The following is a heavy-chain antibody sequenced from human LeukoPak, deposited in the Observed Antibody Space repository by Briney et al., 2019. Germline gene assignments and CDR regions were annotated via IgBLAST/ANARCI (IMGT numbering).Heavy chain of an antibody. CDR2: IYHSGST. V-gene: IGHV4-38-2*01. Sequence: SETLSLTCAVSGYSISSGYYWGWIRQPPGKGLEWIGSIYHSGSTYYNPSLKSRVTISVDTSKNQFSLKLSSETAADTAVYYCARGEPVAMYYPNWFDPWGQGTLVTVSS. J-gene: IGHJ5*02. D-gene: IGHD2-2*01. CDR3: ARGEPVAMYYPNWFDP. CDR1: GYSISSGYY.